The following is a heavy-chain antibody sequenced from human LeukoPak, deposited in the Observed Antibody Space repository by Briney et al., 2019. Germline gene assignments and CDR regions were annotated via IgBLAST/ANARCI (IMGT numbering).Heavy chain of an antibody. Sequence: PGGSLRLSCAASGLTFSSSWMNWVRQAPGKGLEWVANINPDGGQTNYVDSVKGRFTISRDNAQNSVFLQMNSLRAEDTAVYYCATSCGCFPGWLDPWGQGTLVTVSS. V-gene: IGHV3-7*01. CDR1: GLTFSSSW. D-gene: IGHD2-21*01. CDR3: ATSCGCFPGWLDP. J-gene: IGHJ5*02. CDR2: INPDGGQT.